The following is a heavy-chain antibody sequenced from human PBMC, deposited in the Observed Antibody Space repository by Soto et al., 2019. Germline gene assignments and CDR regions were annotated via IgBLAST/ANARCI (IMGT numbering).Heavy chain of an antibody. J-gene: IGHJ3*02. CDR3: AKDIGILTGWSAFDI. D-gene: IGHD3-9*01. CDR1: GFTFDDYA. Sequence: GGSLRLSCAASGFTFDDYAMHWARQAPGKGLEWVSGISWNSGSIGYADSVKGRFTISRDNAKNSLYLQMNSLRAEDTALYYCAKDIGILTGWSAFDIWGQGTMVTVSS. CDR2: ISWNSGSI. V-gene: IGHV3-9*01.